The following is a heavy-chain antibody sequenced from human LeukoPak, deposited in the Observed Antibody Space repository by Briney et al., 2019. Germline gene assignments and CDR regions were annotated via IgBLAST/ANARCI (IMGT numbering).Heavy chain of an antibody. CDR1: GGFISGHY. CDR2: IYSTGST. J-gene: IGHJ5*02. CDR3: VRKIAAGSLTP. D-gene: IGHD6-13*01. Sequence: SSETLSLTCSVSGGFISGHYWTWIRQPPGKRLEWLGYIYSTGSTNYNPSLKSRIAISVDTSKNQFYLNLTSVSAADTAVYFCVRKIAAGSLTPWGQGTLVTVSS. V-gene: IGHV4-59*11.